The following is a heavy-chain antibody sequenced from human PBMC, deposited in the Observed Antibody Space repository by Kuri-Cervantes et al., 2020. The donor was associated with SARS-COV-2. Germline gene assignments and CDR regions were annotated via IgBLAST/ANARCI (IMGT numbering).Heavy chain of an antibody. CDR1: GGTFSSYA. CDR2: IIPIFGTA. J-gene: IGHJ3*02. Sequence: SVKVSCKASGGTFSSYAISWVRQAPGQGLEWMGRIIPIFGTANYAQKFQGRVTITADESTSTAYMELSSLRSEDTAVYYCARALGVPAATPGEIWGQGTMVTVSS. V-gene: IGHV1-69*13. CDR3: ARALGVPAATPGEI. D-gene: IGHD2-2*01.